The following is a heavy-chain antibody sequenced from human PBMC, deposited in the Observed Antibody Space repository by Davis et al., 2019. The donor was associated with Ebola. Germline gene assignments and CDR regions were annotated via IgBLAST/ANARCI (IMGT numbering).Heavy chain of an antibody. CDR3: ARRYSYGPWYFDL. V-gene: IGHV4-39*01. D-gene: IGHD5-18*01. Sequence: SETLSLTCTVSGGSISSSSYYWGWIRQPPGKGLEWIGSIYYSGSTYYNPSLKSRVTISVDTSKNQFSLKLSSVTAADTAVYYCARRYSYGPWYFDLWGRGTLVTVSS. J-gene: IGHJ2*01. CDR2: IYYSGST. CDR1: GGSISSSSYY.